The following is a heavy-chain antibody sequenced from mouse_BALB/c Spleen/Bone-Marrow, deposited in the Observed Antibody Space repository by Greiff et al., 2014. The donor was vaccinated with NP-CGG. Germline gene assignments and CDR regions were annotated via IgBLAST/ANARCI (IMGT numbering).Heavy chain of an antibody. CDR2: IWAGGST. V-gene: IGHV2-9*02. CDR1: GFSLTSYG. Sequence: VQRVESGPGLVAPSQSLSFTCTVSGFSLTSYGVHWVRQPPGKGLEWLGVIWAGGSTNYNSALMSRLSISKDNSKSQVFLKMNSLQTDDTAMYYCASPIYYDYPLFAYWGQGTLVTVSA. D-gene: IGHD2-4*01. CDR3: ASPIYYDYPLFAY. J-gene: IGHJ3*01.